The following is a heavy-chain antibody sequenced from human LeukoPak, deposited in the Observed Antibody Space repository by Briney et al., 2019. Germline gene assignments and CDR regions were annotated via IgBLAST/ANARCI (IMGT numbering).Heavy chain of an antibody. J-gene: IGHJ4*02. V-gene: IGHV3-21*01. Sequence: GGSLRLSCAGSGFPFSSHGMNWVRQAPGKGLEWVSSISSSSSYIYYADSVKGRFTISRDNAKNSLYLQMNSLRAEDTAVYYCAGVGYSYAIDYWGQGTLVTVSS. D-gene: IGHD5-18*01. CDR2: ISSSSSYI. CDR1: GFPFSSHG. CDR3: AGVGYSYAIDY.